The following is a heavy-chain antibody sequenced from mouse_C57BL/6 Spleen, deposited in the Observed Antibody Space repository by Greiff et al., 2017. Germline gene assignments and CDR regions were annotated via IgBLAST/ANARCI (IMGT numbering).Heavy chain of an antibody. CDR3: AIEDYSNYVSWFAY. V-gene: IGHV1-74*01. CDR1: GYTFTSYW. J-gene: IGHJ3*01. CDR2: IHPSDSDT. D-gene: IGHD2-5*01. Sequence: QVQLQQPGAELVKPGASVKVSCKASGYTFTSYWMHWVKQRPGQGLEWIGMIHPSDSDTNSNQKFKGNATFTADKSSRTAYMQLCSLTSEDSAVYYCAIEDYSNYVSWFAYWGQGTLVTVSA.